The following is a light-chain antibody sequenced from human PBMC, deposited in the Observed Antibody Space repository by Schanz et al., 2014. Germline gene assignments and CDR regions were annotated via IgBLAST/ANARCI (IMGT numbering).Light chain of an antibody. V-gene: IGLV2-8*01. J-gene: IGLJ2*01. CDR1: SSDVGGYNY. Sequence: QSALTQXPSASGSPGQSVTISCTGTSSDVGGYNYVSWYQQHPGKAPKLMIYEVSKRPSGVPDRFSGSKSGTSASLAVSGLQSEDEADYYCATWDDRLSGVVFGGGTKLTVL. CDR3: ATWDDRLSGVV. CDR2: EVS.